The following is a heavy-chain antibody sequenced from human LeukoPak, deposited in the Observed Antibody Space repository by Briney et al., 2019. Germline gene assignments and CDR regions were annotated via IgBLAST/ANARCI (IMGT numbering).Heavy chain of an antibody. J-gene: IGHJ5*02. V-gene: IGHV4-39*07. CDR2: IYYSGRT. D-gene: IGHD2/OR15-2a*01. Sequence: PSETLSLTCTVPGASISSGTYYWGCIRQPPGKGLEWIGSIYYSGRTYYNPSLKSRVTISVDTSKNQFSLKLSSVTAADTAVYYCERDLSPSMPWGQGTLVTVSS. CDR3: ERDLSPSMP. CDR1: GASISSGTYY.